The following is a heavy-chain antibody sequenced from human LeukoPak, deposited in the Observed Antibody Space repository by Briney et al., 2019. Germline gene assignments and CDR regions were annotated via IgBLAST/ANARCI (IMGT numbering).Heavy chain of an antibody. CDR1: GFTFGVYY. D-gene: IGHD3-16*01. V-gene: IGHV3-11*01. CDR3: AREHWAAPDH. Sequence: GGSLRLSCAASGFTFGVYYMTWVRQAPGRGGEPLSFISPTGDIIKYVDSVKGRFTISRDNAKSSMYLEMNSLRAEDTAVYYCAREHWAAPDHWGQGTLVTVSP. CDR2: ISPTGDII. J-gene: IGHJ4*02.